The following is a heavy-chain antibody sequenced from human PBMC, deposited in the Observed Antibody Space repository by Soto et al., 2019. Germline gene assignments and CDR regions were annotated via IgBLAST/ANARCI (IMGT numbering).Heavy chain of an antibody. CDR1: GFSLSTSGVG. D-gene: IGHD6-13*01. V-gene: IGHV2-5*02. J-gene: IGHJ6*02. CDR2: IYWDDDK. CDR3: AHRLQSDGSPLYYYYGMDV. Sequence: QITLKESGPTLVKPTQTLTLTCTFSGFSLSTSGVGVGWIRQPPGKALEWLALIYWDDDKRYSPSLKSRLTITQDTSNNQVVLTMTNMDPVDTATYYCAHRLQSDGSPLYYYYGMDVWGQGTTVTVSS.